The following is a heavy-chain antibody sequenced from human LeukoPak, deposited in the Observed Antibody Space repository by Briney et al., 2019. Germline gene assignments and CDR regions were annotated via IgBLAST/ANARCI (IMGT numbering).Heavy chain of an antibody. CDR1: GFSFDDYT. CDR3: AKDPHPGYTYGYFEY. CDR2: ITWDGDNT. D-gene: IGHD5-18*01. J-gene: IGHJ4*02. Sequence: GGSPRLSCAASGFSFDDYTMHWVRQAPGKGLEWVSLITWDGDNTYYADSVKGRFTISRDNSKNSLYLLMNSLRSEDTAFYYCAKDPHPGYTYGYFEYWGQGTLVTVSS. V-gene: IGHV3-43*01.